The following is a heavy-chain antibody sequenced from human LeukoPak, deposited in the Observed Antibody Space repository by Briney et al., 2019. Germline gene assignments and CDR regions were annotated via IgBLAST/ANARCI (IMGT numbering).Heavy chain of an antibody. Sequence: GGSLRLSCSASGFSFSNNAMHWVRQAPGKGLEYVSGISSNGGSTYYADSVKGRFTISRDNAKNSLYLQMSSLRVEDTALYFCARHNPLWGYWGQGTLVTVSS. V-gene: IGHV3-64*04. CDR2: ISSNGGST. J-gene: IGHJ4*02. D-gene: IGHD1-14*01. CDR1: GFSFSNNA. CDR3: ARHNPLWGY.